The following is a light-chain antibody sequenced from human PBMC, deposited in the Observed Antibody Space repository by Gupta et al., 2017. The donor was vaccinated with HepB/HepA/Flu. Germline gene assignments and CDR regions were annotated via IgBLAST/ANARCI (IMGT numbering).Light chain of an antibody. CDR1: QSIISY. Sequence: DIQMTQSPSSLSASVGDRVTITCRASQSIISYLNWYQQKPGKAPKLLIYAASSLQSGVPSRFSGSGSGTDFTLTISRLQPEDFATYYCQQSDSTPITFGQGTRLEIK. CDR3: QQSDSTPIT. CDR2: AAS. V-gene: IGKV1-39*01. J-gene: IGKJ5*01.